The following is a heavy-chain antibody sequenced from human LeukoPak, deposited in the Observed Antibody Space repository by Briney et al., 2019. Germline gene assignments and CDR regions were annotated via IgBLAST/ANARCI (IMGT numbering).Heavy chain of an antibody. CDR3: ARRITRVRGAFDY. J-gene: IGHJ4*02. Sequence: SETLSLTCAVYGGSFSGYYWSWLRQAPGKGLEWIGEINHSGSTNYNPSHKSRVTISVDTSKNQFSLKLSSVTASDTAVYYCARRITRVRGAFDYWGQGTLVTVSS. D-gene: IGHD3-10*01. CDR1: GGSFSGYY. V-gene: IGHV4-34*01. CDR2: INHSGST.